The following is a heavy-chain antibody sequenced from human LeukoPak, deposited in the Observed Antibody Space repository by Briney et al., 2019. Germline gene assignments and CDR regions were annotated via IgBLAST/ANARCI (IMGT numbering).Heavy chain of an antibody. Sequence: GGSLRPSREVTGFILSDHYMSWIRQAPGEGLEWISYSTSSGDMIHYADSVKGRFTVSRDNAKNSLYLHMNSLRADDTAVYYCVEGATLRRAFEFWGQGTMVAVSS. J-gene: IGHJ3*01. CDR2: STSSGDMI. V-gene: IGHV3-11*01. D-gene: IGHD1-26*01. CDR3: VEGATLRRAFEF. CDR1: GFILSDHY.